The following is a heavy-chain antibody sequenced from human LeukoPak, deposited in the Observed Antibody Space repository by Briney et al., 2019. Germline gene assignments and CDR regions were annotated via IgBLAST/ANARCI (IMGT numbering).Heavy chain of an antibody. CDR1: GGSISSSSYY. Sequence: SETLSLTCTVSGGSISSSSYYWGWIRQPPGKGLEWIGSIYYSGNTYYNPSLKSRVTISVDTSKNQFSLKLSSVTAADTAVYYCASPVGATDWFDPWGQGTLVTVSS. V-gene: IGHV4-39*01. D-gene: IGHD1-26*01. CDR2: IYYSGNT. J-gene: IGHJ5*02. CDR3: ASPVGATDWFDP.